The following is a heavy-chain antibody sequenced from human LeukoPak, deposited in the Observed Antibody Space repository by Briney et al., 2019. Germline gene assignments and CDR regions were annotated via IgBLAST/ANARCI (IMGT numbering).Heavy chain of an antibody. Sequence: PSETLSLTCTVSGGSISSHYWSWIRQPPGKGLEWIGYILYSGSTNYNPSLKSRVTISVDTSKNQFSLNLSSVTAADTAVYYCARGARGSYSYWGQGTLVTVSS. CDR2: ILYSGST. CDR1: GGSISSHY. CDR3: ARGARGSYSY. V-gene: IGHV4-59*08. J-gene: IGHJ4*02. D-gene: IGHD1-26*01.